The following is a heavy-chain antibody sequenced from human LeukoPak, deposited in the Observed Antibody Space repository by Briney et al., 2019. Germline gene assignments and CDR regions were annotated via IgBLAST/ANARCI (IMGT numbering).Heavy chain of an antibody. D-gene: IGHD4-17*01. J-gene: IGHJ4*02. CDR3: ARDTVTTGLSDY. Sequence: SGTLSLTCAVYGGSFSGYYWSWIRQPPGKGLEWIGEINHSGSTNYNPSLKSRVTISVDTSKNQFSLKLSSVTAADTAVYYCARDTVTTGLSDYWGQGTLVTVSS. CDR1: GGSFSGYY. CDR2: INHSGST. V-gene: IGHV4-34*01.